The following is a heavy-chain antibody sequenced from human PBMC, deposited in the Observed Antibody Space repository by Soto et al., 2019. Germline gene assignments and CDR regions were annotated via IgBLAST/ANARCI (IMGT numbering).Heavy chain of an antibody. CDR3: ARVGQGAWYFDL. D-gene: IGHD1-26*01. CDR2: INPDGRGT. CDR1: GFTFSRYW. J-gene: IGHJ2*01. Sequence: EVQLVESGGGLVQPGGSLTLSCAASGFTFSRYWMHWVRQAPGKGVVWVSRINPDGRGTNYADSVKGQFTISRDNAKNTLYLRMNCLRPEDTAVYYCARVGQGAWYFDLWGPGTLVTVSS. V-gene: IGHV3-74*01.